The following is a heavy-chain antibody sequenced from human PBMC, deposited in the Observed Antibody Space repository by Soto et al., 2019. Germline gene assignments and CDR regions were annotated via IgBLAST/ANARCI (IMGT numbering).Heavy chain of an antibody. CDR3: PKDAPKGSNDD. CDR2: VSPTGDTV. J-gene: IGHJ4*02. Sequence: VQVVASGGGLVQPGRSLRLSCAVSGFRFEQYVMHWVRQAPGKGLECVSTVSPTGDTVAYADSVEGRFTVSRDNAKNALGLPMNRLRGADTALYYCPKDAPKGSNDDWGQGTLVTVSS. V-gene: IGHV3-9*01. D-gene: IGHD3-10*01. CDR1: GFRFEQYV.